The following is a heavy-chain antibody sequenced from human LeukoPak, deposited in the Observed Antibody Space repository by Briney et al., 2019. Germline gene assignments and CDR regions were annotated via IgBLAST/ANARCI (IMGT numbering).Heavy chain of an antibody. CDR2: ISYDGSNK. J-gene: IGHJ3*02. CDR3: AGVIVVVVDAFDI. D-gene: IGHD3-22*01. Sequence: GRSLRLSCAASGFTFSSYAMHWVRQAPGKGLEWVAVISYDGSNKYYADSVKGRFTISRDNSKNTLYLQMNSLRAEDTAVYYCAGVIVVVVDAFDIWGQGTMVTVSS. V-gene: IGHV3-30*14. CDR1: GFTFSSYA.